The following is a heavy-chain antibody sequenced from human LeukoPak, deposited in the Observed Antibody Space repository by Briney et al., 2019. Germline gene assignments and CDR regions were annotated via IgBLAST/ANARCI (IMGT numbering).Heavy chain of an antibody. CDR3: ARHAWFDP. J-gene: IGHJ5*02. V-gene: IGHV4-34*01. CDR2: INHSGST. Sequence: PSETLSLTCAVYGGSFSGYYWSWIRQPPGKGLEWIGEINHSGSTNYNPSLKSRVTISVDTSKNQFSLKMSPVTAADTAVYYCARHAWFDPWGQGTLVTVSS. CDR1: GGSFSGYY.